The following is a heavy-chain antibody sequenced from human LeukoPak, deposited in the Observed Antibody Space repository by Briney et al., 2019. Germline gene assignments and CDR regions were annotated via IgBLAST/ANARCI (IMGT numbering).Heavy chain of an antibody. J-gene: IGHJ6*03. CDR3: ARLTWDLPPGGLYYNYYIDV. Sequence: GGSLRLSCAASGFTVSSNYMSWVRQAPGKGLEWVSVIYSGGSTYYADSVKGRFTISRDNSKNTLYLQMNSLRAEDTAVYYCARLTWDLPPGGLYYNYYIDVWDKGATVTVSS. CDR2: IYSGGST. V-gene: IGHV3-66*04. D-gene: IGHD1-26*01. CDR1: GFTVSSNY.